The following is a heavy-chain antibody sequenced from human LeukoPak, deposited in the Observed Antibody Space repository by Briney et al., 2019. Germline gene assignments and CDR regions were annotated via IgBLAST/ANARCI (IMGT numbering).Heavy chain of an antibody. Sequence: PGGSLRLSCAASGFTVSSNYMSWVRQAPGKGLEWVSVIYSGGSTYYADSVEGRFTISRDNSKNTLYLQMNSLRAEDTAVYYCARDSGEIVGGAFDIWGQGTMVTVSS. V-gene: IGHV3-66*01. J-gene: IGHJ3*02. CDR2: IYSGGST. CDR3: ARDSGEIVGGAFDI. CDR1: GFTVSSNY. D-gene: IGHD3-22*01.